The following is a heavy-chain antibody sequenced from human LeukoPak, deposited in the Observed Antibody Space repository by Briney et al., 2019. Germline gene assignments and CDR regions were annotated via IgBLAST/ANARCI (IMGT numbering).Heavy chain of an antibody. J-gene: IGHJ4*02. CDR2: ISGYNGNT. CDR1: GYTFTSYG. CDR3: ARDAAAGRDGYNFDY. D-gene: IGHD5-24*01. Sequence: ASVKVSCKASGYTFTSYGIIWVRQAPGQGLEWMGWISGYNGNTNYAQKLQGRVTMTTDTSTSTAYMELRSLRSDDTAIYYCARDAAAGRDGYNFDYWGQGTLVTVSS. V-gene: IGHV1-18*01.